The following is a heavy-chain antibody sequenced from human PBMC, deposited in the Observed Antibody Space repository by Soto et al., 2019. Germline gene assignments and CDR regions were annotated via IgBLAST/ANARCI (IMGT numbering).Heavy chain of an antibody. D-gene: IGHD2-8*01. J-gene: IGHJ6*03. CDR3: ASRDCTNGVCYTPYYFYYMDV. CDR1: GSSLNDFQ. V-gene: IGHV4-59*08. Sequence: SETLSLTCTASGSSLNDFQWIWIRQPPGKGLEWIGSIYFGQPTHSDNPSLKSRVTIALDTSKSQVSLKLASVTAADTAVYYCASRDCTNGVCYTPYYFYYMDVWGKGTTVTVSS. CDR2: IYFGQPT.